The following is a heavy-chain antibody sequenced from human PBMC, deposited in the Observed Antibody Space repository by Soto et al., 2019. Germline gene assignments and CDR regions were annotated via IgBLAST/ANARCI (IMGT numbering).Heavy chain of an antibody. Sequence: GGSLRLSCAASGFTFSSYAMSWVRQAPGKGPEWVSAISGSGGSTYYADSVKGRFTISRDNSKNTLYLQMNSLRAEDTAVYYCAKDLRYYYDSSSDYWGQGTLVTVSS. CDR1: GFTFSSYA. CDR2: ISGSGGST. V-gene: IGHV3-23*01. CDR3: AKDLRYYYDSSSDY. D-gene: IGHD3-22*01. J-gene: IGHJ4*02.